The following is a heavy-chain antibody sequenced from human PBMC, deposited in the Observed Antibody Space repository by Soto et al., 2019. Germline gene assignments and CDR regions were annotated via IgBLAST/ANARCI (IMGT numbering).Heavy chain of an antibody. CDR1: GASTSGNY. Sequence: QVQLQESGPGLVKPSETLSLTCTVSGASTSGNYWSWIRQPPGKGLEWIGYIYDSGSTNYSPSLQSRVTMSVDRSKNQCSLALSSVTAADTALYFCARYRRGTGWYYLDYWGQGILVTVSS. CDR2: IYDSGST. J-gene: IGHJ4*02. V-gene: IGHV4-59*01. D-gene: IGHD6-19*01. CDR3: ARYRRGTGWYYLDY.